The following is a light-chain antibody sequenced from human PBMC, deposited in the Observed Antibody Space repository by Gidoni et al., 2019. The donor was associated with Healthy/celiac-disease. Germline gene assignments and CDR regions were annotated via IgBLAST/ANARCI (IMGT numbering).Light chain of an antibody. CDR3: QQYNSYPLT. CDR2: KAS. CDR1: QSISSW. Sequence: DIQMTQSPSTLSASVGDRVTITCRASQSISSWLAWYQQKPGKAPTLLSYKASSLESGVPSRFSGSGSGTEFTRTISSLQPDDFATYYCQQYNSYPLTFGGGTKVEIK. V-gene: IGKV1-5*03. J-gene: IGKJ4*01.